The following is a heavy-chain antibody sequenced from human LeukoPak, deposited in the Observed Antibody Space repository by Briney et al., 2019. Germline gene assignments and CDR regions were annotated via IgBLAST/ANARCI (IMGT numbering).Heavy chain of an antibody. J-gene: IGHJ4*02. CDR3: ARSGYSYDYFDY. V-gene: IGHV1-2*02. D-gene: IGHD5-18*01. Sequence: ASVKVSCKASGYTFTGYYMHWVRQAPGQGLEWMGWINPNSGGTNYAQKFQGRVTMTRDTSISTAYMQLSRLRSDDTAVYYCARSGYSYDYFDYWGQGTLVTVSS. CDR2: INPNSGGT. CDR1: GYTFTGYY.